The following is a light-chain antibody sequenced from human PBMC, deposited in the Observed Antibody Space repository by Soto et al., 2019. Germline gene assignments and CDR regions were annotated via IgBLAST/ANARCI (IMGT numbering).Light chain of an antibody. CDR3: QSYDSSLSGLYV. Sequence: QSVLTQPPSVSGAPGQRITISCTWISSNIGAGYDVHWYRQLPGTAPKLLIFADTKRPSGVPDRFSGSKSGTSASLAITGLQAEDEADYYCQSYDSSLSGLYVFGTGTKVTV. V-gene: IGLV1-40*01. CDR1: SSNIGAGYD. J-gene: IGLJ1*01. CDR2: ADT.